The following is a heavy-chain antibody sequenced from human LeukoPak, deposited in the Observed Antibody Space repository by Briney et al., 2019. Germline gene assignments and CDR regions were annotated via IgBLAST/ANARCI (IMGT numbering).Heavy chain of an antibody. CDR1: GFTFNNYW. V-gene: IGHV3-7*01. CDR3: ARVMAASVWRSYGSYYYYYMDV. D-gene: IGHD3-16*01. CDR2: IKEDGSEK. Sequence: GGSLRLSCAASGFTFNNYWMGWVRQAPGKGLQWVANIKEDGSEKNYVDSVKGRFTISRDNAKNSLYLQMSSLRVADTAVYYCARVMAASVWRSYGSYYYYYMDVWGKGTTVTVSS. J-gene: IGHJ6*03.